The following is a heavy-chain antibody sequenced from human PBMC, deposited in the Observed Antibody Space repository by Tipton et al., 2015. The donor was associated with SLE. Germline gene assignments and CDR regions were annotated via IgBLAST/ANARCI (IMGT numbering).Heavy chain of an antibody. CDR2: IYYSGST. D-gene: IGHD2-2*01. CDR3: ARDIVVVPAAGPSFDY. J-gene: IGHJ4*02. CDR1: GGSISSSSYY. V-gene: IGHV4-39*07. Sequence: LRLSCTVSGGSISSSSYYWGWIRQSPGKGLEWIGSIYYSGSTYYNPSLKSRATISVDTSKNQFSLKLSSVTAADTAVYYCARDIVVVPAAGPSFDYWGQGTLVTVSS.